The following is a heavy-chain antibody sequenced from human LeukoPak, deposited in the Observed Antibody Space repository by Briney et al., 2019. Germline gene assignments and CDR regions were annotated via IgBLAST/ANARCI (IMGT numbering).Heavy chain of an antibody. J-gene: IGHJ4*02. CDR2: ISGSGGST. V-gene: IGHV3-23*01. CDR3: ARGVGGGSDY. Sequence: GGSLRLSCAASGFTFSSYAMSWVRQAPGKGLEWVSAISGSGGSTYYADSVTGRFTISRDNAKNSLYLQMNSLRVEDTAVYYCARGVGGGSDYWGQGTLVTVSS. D-gene: IGHD1-26*01. CDR1: GFTFSSYA.